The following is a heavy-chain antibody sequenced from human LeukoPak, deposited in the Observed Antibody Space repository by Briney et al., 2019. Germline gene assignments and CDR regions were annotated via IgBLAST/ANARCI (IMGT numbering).Heavy chain of an antibody. CDR1: GFTLSTYA. J-gene: IGHJ4*02. Sequence: GGSLRLSCAASGFTLSTYAMSWVRQTPGKGLEWVSGIIGGAGSTYYADSVRGRFTISGDNSKNTLYLQMNSLRADDTAVYYCAHGTMYQLDSWGQGTLVTVSS. V-gene: IGHV3-23*01. CDR3: AHGTMYQLDS. CDR2: IIGGAGST. D-gene: IGHD2-2*01.